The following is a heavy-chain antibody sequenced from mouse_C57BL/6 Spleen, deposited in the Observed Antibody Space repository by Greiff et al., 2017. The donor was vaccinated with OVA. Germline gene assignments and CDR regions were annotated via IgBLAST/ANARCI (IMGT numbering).Heavy chain of an antibody. CDR2: IRSKSNNYAT. J-gene: IGHJ1*03. D-gene: IGHD1-1*01. Sequence: EVQLVESGGGLVQPNGSLKLSCAASGFSFNTYAMNWVRQAPGKGLEWVARIRSKSNNYATYYADSVKDRFTISRDDSESMLYLQMNNLKTEDTAMYYCVRLREWYFDVWGTGTTVTVSS. CDR3: VRLREWYFDV. V-gene: IGHV10-1*01. CDR1: GFSFNTYA.